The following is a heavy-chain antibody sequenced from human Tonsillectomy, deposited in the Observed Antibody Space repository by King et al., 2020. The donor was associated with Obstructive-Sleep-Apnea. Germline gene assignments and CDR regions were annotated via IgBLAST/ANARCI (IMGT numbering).Heavy chain of an antibody. Sequence: VQLVQSGAEVKKPGASVKVSCKVSGYTLTELSMHWVRQTPGTGLEWMGGFGPDNGESIYAQKFQGRVTMTEDTSTDTAYMELSSLRSEDTAVYYCVTLGAVAGSGDAFDIWGQGTMVTVSS. CDR2: FGPDNGES. D-gene: IGHD6-19*01. V-gene: IGHV1-24*01. CDR1: GYTLTELS. CDR3: VTLGAVAGSGDAFDI. J-gene: IGHJ3*02.